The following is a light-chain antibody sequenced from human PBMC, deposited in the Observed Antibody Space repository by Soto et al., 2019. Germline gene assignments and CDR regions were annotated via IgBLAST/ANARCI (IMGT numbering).Light chain of an antibody. CDR3: QQSYTTPLT. J-gene: IGKJ4*01. CDR1: QTTNNY. V-gene: IGKV1-39*01. Sequence: DIQTTQSPSSLSASVGDRVTITCRASQTTNNYLNWYQQKPGKAPKLLIYAASSLQSGVPSRFSGSGSGTDSTLTITSLQPEDFATYYCQQSYTTPLTFGGGTKVDIK. CDR2: AAS.